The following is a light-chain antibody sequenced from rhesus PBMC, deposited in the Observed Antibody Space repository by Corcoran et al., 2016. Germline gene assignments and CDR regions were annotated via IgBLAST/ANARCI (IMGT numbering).Light chain of an antibody. V-gene: IGKV1-25*01. CDR3: QHYYSTPYS. Sequence: DIQMTQSPSSLSASVGDRVTITCRASQGITNDLAWYQQKPGETPELLIYEASSLQSGIPSRFSGGGSGTDFTLTISSLQPEDFATYYCQHYYSTPYSFGQGTKVEIK. CDR1: QGITND. J-gene: IGKJ2*01. CDR2: EAS.